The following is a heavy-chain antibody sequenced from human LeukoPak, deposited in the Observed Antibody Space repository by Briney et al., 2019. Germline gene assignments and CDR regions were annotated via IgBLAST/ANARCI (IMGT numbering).Heavy chain of an antibody. CDR3: ARGRVSSSTWYSTYYYYFYMDV. CDR1: GGSISDYY. J-gene: IGHJ6*03. CDR2: INHSGST. V-gene: IGHV4-34*01. Sequence: PSETLSLTCTVSGGSISDYYWSWIRQPPGKGLEWVGEINHSGSTNNNPSLKSRVTIFVDTSKNQFSLKLSSVTAADTAVYYCARGRVSSSTWYSTYYYYFYMDVWGKGTTVTVSS. D-gene: IGHD1-1*01.